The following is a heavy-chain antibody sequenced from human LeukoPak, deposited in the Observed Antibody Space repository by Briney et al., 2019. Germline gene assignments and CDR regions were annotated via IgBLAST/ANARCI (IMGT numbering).Heavy chain of an antibody. CDR3: ARAMTTVTLYYYYMDV. J-gene: IGHJ6*03. CDR1: GFTVSSNY. Sequence: GGSLRLSCAASGFTVSSNYMSWVRQAPGKGLEWVSVIYSGGSTYYADSVKGRFTISRDNSKNTLYLQMNSLRAEDTAVYYCARAMTTVTLYYYYMDVWGKGTTVTVSS. V-gene: IGHV3-53*01. CDR2: IYSGGST. D-gene: IGHD4-17*01.